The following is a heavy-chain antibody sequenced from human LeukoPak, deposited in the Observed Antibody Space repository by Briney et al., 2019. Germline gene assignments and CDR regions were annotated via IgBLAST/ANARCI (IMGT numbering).Heavy chain of an antibody. J-gene: IGHJ4*02. V-gene: IGHV3-7*02. CDR2: IKQDGSEK. CDR1: GFTFRRYW. D-gene: IGHD3-10*01. Sequence: PGGSLRLSCAASGFTFRRYWMSWARQASGKGLEWVANIKQDGSEKYYVDSVKGRFTIYRDNAKNSLYLQMNSLRAEDTAVYYCVGLGENYWGQGTLVT. CDR3: VGLGENY.